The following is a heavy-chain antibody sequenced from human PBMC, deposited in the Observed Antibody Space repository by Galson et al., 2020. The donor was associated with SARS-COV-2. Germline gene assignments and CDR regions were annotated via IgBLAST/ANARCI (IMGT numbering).Heavy chain of an antibody. Sequence: SETLSLTCAVYGGSLSGYYWSWLRQPPGKGLEWIGEINDSGNTNYNPSLKSRVTMSVDTSKNQFSLKLSSVTAADTAIYYFARINDEYSSRWYVYRAFDYWGQGTLVTVSS. V-gene: IGHV4-34*01. CDR2: INDSGNT. D-gene: IGHD6-13*01. CDR1: GGSLSGYY. J-gene: IGHJ4*02. CDR3: ARINDEYSSRWYVYRAFDY.